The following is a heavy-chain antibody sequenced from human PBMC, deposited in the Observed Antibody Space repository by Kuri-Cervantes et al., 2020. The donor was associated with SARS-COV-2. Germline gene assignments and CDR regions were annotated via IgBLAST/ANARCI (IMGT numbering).Heavy chain of an antibody. J-gene: IGHJ3*02. CDR1: GDSIRSSNYY. CDR3: ARDLRPKAAAGTRNAFDI. CDR2: IYYSGST. V-gene: IGHV4-39*07. D-gene: IGHD6-13*01. Sequence: SETLSLTCTVSGDSIRSSNYYWGWVRQPPGKGLEWIGSIYYSGSTYYNPSLKSRVAISVDTSKNQFSLRLSSVTAADTAVYYCARDLRPKAAAGTRNAFDIWGQGAMVTVSS.